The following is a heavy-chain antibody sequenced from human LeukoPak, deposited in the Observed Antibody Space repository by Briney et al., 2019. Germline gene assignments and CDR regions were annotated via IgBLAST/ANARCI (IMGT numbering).Heavy chain of an antibody. D-gene: IGHD2-2*01. CDR3: ARQLGYCSSTSCYNWFDP. CDR2: ISAYNGST. V-gene: IGHV1-18*01. J-gene: IGHJ5*02. CDR1: GYTFTSYG. Sequence: ASVKVSCKASGYTFTSYGIIWVRQAPGQGLEWMGWISAYNGSTNYAQKLQGRVTMTTDTSTSTAYMELRSLRSDDTAVYYCARQLGYCSSTSCYNWFDPWGQGTLVTVSS.